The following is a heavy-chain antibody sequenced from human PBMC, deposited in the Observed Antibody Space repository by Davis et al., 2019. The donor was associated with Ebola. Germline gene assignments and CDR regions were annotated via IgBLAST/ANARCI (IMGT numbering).Heavy chain of an antibody. J-gene: IGHJ6*02. V-gene: IGHV5-51*01. CDR2: IYPGDSDT. CDR3: ARHFVGKLFGMDV. Sequence: GESLKISCKGSGYSFTSYWIGWVRQMPGKGLEWMGIIYPGDSDTRYSPTFQGQVTISVDKSINTAYLQWRSLKASDTAMYFCARHFVGKLFGMDVWGQGTMVIVSS. CDR1: GYSFTSYW. D-gene: IGHD3-3*01.